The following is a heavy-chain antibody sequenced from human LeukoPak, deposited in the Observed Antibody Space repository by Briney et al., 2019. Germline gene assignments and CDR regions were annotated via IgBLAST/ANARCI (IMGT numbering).Heavy chain of an antibody. D-gene: IGHD6-6*01. J-gene: IGHJ3*02. CDR1: GFTFSDYG. V-gene: IGHV3-30*02. Sequence: PGGSLRLSCVASGFTFSDYGIHWVRQAPGKGLEWVAFITYDGKNKYYADSVQGRITISRDTSKNTVYLQMNSLRAEDTAVYYCARKQYSTSSSILGAFDIWGQGTMVTVSS. CDR2: ITYDGKNK. CDR3: ARKQYSTSSSILGAFDI.